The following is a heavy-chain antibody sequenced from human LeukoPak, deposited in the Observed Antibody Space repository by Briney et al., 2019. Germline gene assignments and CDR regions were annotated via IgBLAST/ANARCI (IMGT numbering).Heavy chain of an antibody. CDR1: GDSLSGASYF. Sequence: SETLSLTCNVSGDSLSGASYFWTWVRQPAGKGLEWIGRIYSSGTTYYNPSLKTRVTISLEKSQNQFSLDLNSVTAADTAVYFCATARAEYGDYSSYYYMDVWGKGTTVTVSS. V-gene: IGHV4-61*02. J-gene: IGHJ6*03. D-gene: IGHD4-17*01. CDR3: ATARAEYGDYSSYYYMDV. CDR2: IYSSGTT.